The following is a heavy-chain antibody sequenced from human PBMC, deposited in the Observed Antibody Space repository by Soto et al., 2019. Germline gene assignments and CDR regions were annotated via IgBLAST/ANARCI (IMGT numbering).Heavy chain of an antibody. D-gene: IGHD2-2*01. CDR2: IYYSXXX. CDR3: ARDRFVVVPAAIGWFDP. CDR1: GGSISSGXXX. J-gene: IGHJ5*02. Sequence: QVQLQESGPGLVKPSQTLSLTCTVSGGSISSGXXXXXXIXQHPGKGLEWIGYIYYSXXXXYNPSLKSRVTISVDTSKNQFSLKLSSVTAADTAVYYCARDRFVVVPAAIGWFDPWGQGTLVTVSS. V-gene: IGHV4-31*03.